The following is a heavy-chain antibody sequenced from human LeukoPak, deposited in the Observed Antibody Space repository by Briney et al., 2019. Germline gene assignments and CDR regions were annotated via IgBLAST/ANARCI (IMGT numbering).Heavy chain of an antibody. CDR1: GFTFSSYA. Sequence: GGSLRLSCAASGFTFSSYAMHWVRQAPGKGLEWVAVISYDGGNKYYADSVKGRFTISRDNSKNTLYLQMNSLRGEDTAVYYCARVLSVSYCDSWGQGTLVTVSS. CDR2: ISYDGGNK. CDR3: ARVLSVSYCDS. J-gene: IGHJ4*02. D-gene: IGHD2/OR15-2a*01. V-gene: IGHV3-30*14.